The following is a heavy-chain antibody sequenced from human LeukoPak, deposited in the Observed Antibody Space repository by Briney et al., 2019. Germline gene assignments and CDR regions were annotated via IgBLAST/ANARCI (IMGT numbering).Heavy chain of an antibody. D-gene: IGHD3-10*01. CDR2: IRYDGSNK. CDR1: GFTFSSYG. J-gene: IGHJ4*02. Sequence: GGSLRLSCAASGFTFSSYGMHWVRQAPGKGLEWVAFIRYDGSNKYYADSVKGRFTISRDNSKNTLYLQMNSLRAEDTAVYYCAKDKGFYGSGGNYFDYWGQGTLVTVSS. V-gene: IGHV3-30*02. CDR3: AKDKGFYGSGGNYFDY.